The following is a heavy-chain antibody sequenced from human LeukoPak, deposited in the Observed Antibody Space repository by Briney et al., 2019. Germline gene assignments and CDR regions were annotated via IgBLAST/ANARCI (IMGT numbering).Heavy chain of an antibody. CDR1: GFTFSRYA. Sequence: GGSLRLSCAASGFTFSRYAMSWVRQAPGKGLEWVSTFGNSAHYADSVKGRFTISRDNSKNTLYLQMNSLRAEDTAVYYCARVQGETLPTNAFDIWGQGTMVTVSS. CDR3: ARVQGETLPTNAFDI. V-gene: IGHV3-23*01. CDR2: FGNSA. J-gene: IGHJ3*02. D-gene: IGHD5-12*01.